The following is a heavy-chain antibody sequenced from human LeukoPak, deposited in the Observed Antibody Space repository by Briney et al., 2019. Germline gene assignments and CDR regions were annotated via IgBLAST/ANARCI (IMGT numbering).Heavy chain of an antibody. CDR3: ARDLREDETADYFDY. V-gene: IGHV4-34*01. D-gene: IGHD1-14*01. Sequence: SETLSLTCAVYGGSFSGYYWSWIRQPPGKGLEWIGEINHSGSTNYNPSLKSRVTISVDTSKNQFSLKLSSVTAADTAVYYCARDLREDETADYFDYWGQGTLVTVSS. CDR1: GGSFSGYY. J-gene: IGHJ4*02. CDR2: INHSGST.